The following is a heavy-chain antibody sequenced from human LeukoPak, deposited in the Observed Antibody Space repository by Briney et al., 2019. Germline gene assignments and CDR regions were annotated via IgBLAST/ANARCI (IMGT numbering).Heavy chain of an antibody. J-gene: IGHJ3*02. CDR3: ARRSDTYCSSTSCYRVDAFDI. CDR1: GGSISSSSYY. V-gene: IGHV4-39*01. Sequence: SETLSLTCTVSGGSISSSSYYWGWIRQPPGKGLEWIGSIYYSGSTYYNPSLKSRVTISVDTSKNQFSLKLSSVTAADTAVYYCARRSDTYCSSTSCYRVDAFDIWGQGTMVTVPS. D-gene: IGHD2-2*02. CDR2: IYYSGST.